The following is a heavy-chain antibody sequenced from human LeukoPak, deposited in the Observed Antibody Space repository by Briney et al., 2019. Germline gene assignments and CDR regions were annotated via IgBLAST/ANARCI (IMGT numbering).Heavy chain of an antibody. J-gene: IGHJ6*04. D-gene: IGHD2-15*01. CDR2: INRREST. CDR3: ASPLLRRDYYYCYGIEV. V-gene: IGHV4-34*01. Sequence: SETLSLTCAVYGWSFSGYYLNWIRQPPGKGLEWIGEINRRESTNYNPSLKSRVTISVDTSKNQFSMKLSSVTATDTAVYCCASPLLRRDYYYCYGIEVWGKGTTVTVSP. CDR1: GWSFSGYY.